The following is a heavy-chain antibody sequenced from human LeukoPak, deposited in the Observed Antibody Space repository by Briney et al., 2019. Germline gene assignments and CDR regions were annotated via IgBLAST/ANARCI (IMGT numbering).Heavy chain of an antibody. D-gene: IGHD2-15*01. J-gene: IGHJ6*03. CDR3: ARDCSGGSCYSGYYYYMDV. CDR2: INNSGST. Sequence: SETLSLTCAVYGASFSDSYWSWIRQSPEKGLEWIGEINNSGSTSYNPSLNSRVIMSVDRSKNQFSLKLSSVTAADTAVYYCARDCSGGSCYSGYYYYMDVWGKGTTVTVSS. CDR1: GASFSDSY. V-gene: IGHV4-34*01.